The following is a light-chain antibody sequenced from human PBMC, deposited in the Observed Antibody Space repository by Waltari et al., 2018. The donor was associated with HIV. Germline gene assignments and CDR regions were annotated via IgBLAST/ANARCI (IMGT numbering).Light chain of an antibody. CDR3: QEYNKWPFT. CDR1: QSVSSN. CDR2: DAS. Sequence: EAVMTPSPATLSVSPGERATLSCKASQSVSSNLAWYQQNPGQAPRFLIYDASTRATGIPARFSGSGSGTEFTLTISSLQSEDFAIYYCQEYNKWPFTFGPGTKVDIK. V-gene: IGKV3-15*01. J-gene: IGKJ3*01.